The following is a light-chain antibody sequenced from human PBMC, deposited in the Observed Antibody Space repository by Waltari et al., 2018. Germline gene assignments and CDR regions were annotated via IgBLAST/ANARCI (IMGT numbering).Light chain of an antibody. CDR3: LQDYNYPRT. Sequence: AIQMTQSPPPLSASVGARVTISRRASQGIRNDLGWYQQKPGKAPKLLIYAASILQSGVPSRFSGSGSGTDFTLTISSLQPEDFATYYCLQDYNYPRTFGQGTKVEIK. V-gene: IGKV1-6*01. CDR2: AAS. J-gene: IGKJ1*01. CDR1: QGIRND.